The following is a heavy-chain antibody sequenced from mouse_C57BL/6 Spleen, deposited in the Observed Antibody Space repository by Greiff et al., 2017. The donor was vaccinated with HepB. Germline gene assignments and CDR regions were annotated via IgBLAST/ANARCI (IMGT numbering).Heavy chain of an antibody. CDR1: GYTFTSYW. CDR2: IDPSDSYT. V-gene: IGHV1-59*01. CDR3: ALIYYHFDY. Sequence: QVQLQQPGAELVRPGTSVKLSCKASGYTFTSYWMHWVKQRPGQGLEWIGVIDPSDSYTNYNQKFKGKATLTVDTSSSTAYMQLSSLTSEDSAVYYCALIYYHFDYWGQGTTLTVSS. D-gene: IGHD1-1*01. J-gene: IGHJ2*01.